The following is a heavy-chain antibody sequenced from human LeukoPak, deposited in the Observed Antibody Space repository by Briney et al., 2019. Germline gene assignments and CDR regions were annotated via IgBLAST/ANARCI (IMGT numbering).Heavy chain of an antibody. Sequence: GGSLRLSCAASGFTFGSYAMSWVRQAPGKGLEWVSFISPSGDRTSNADSVEGRFTISRDNPRNTLYLQMYSLRDEDTAVYYCAIMHGYYDGSGYWVQWGQGTLVTVSS. V-gene: IGHV3-23*01. CDR2: ISPSGDRT. CDR3: AIMHGYYDGSGYWVQ. J-gene: IGHJ4*02. CDR1: GFTFGSYA. D-gene: IGHD3-22*01.